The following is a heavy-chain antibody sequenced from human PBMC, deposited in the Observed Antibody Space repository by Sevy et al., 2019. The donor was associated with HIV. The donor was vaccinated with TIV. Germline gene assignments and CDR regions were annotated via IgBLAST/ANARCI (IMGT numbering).Heavy chain of an antibody. Sequence: GGSLRLSCAASGFTFSSYAMHWVRQAPGKGLEWVAVISYDGSNKYYADSVKGRFTISRYNSKNTLYLQMNSLRAEDTAVYYCARGRIAVAGREGAFDIWGQGTMVTVSS. V-gene: IGHV3-30-3*01. CDR2: ISYDGSNK. CDR1: GFTFSSYA. D-gene: IGHD6-19*01. J-gene: IGHJ3*02. CDR3: ARGRIAVAGREGAFDI.